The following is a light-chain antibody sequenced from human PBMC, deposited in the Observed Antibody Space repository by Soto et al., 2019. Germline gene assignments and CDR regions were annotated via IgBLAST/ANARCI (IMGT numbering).Light chain of an antibody. V-gene: IGLV2-8*01. CDR2: EVV. CDR1: KSDIGVYDF. Sequence: QSVLTQPPSASGSPGQSVTISCTGTKSDIGVYDFVSWYQHHPGKAPRLIIYEVVQRPSGVPDRFSGSKSGNTASLTVSGLQAADEADYYCAAWDVSLNGHYAFGTGTKLTVL. J-gene: IGLJ1*01. CDR3: AAWDVSLNGHYA.